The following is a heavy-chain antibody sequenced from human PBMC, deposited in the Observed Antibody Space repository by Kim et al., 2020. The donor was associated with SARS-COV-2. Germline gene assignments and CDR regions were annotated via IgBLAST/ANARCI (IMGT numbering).Heavy chain of an antibody. CDR1: GGSISSYY. CDR2: IYYSGST. Sequence: SETLSLTCTVSGGSISSYYWSWIRQPPGKGLEWIGYIYYSGSTNYNPSLKSRVTISVDTSKNQFSLKLSSVTAADTAVYYCARELIDTYCGGDCYHERLNWFDPWGQGTLVTVSS. CDR3: ARELIDTYCGGDCYHERLNWFDP. J-gene: IGHJ5*02. D-gene: IGHD2-21*02. V-gene: IGHV4-59*01.